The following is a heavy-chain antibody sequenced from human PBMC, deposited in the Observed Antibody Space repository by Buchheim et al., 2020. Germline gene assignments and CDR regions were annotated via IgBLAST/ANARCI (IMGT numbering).Heavy chain of an antibody. CDR3: ARGGQWLVPWYFDY. V-gene: IGHV3-30*04. CDR1: GFTFSSYA. CDR2: ISYDGSNK. Sequence: QVQLVESGGGVVQPGRSLRLSCAASGFTFSSYAMHWVRQAPGKGLEWVAVISYDGSNKYYADSVKGRFTISRDNSKNTLYLQMNSLRAEDTAVYYCARGGQWLVPWYFDYWGQGTL. D-gene: IGHD6-19*01. J-gene: IGHJ4*02.